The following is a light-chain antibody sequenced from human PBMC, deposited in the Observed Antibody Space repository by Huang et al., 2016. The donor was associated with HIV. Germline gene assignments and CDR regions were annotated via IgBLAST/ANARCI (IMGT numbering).Light chain of an antibody. CDR3: QQYNNWPPIT. CDR2: GAS. Sequence: EIVMTQSPATLSVSPGERATLSCRASQRVSSNLAWYQQKPGQAPRRLMYGASTRATGSPARFSGSGSETEFTLTISSLQSEDFAVYYCQQYNNWPPITFGQGTRLEIK. J-gene: IGKJ5*01. CDR1: QRVSSN. V-gene: IGKV3-15*01.